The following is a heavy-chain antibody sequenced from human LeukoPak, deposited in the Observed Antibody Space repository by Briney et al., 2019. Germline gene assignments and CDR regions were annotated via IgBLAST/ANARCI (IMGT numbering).Heavy chain of an antibody. J-gene: IGHJ4*02. D-gene: IGHD7-27*01. V-gene: IGHV4-59*12. CDR2: FSNSGTN. CDR3: ARGTNWGDY. Sequence: SETLSLTRTVSGGALSDYYWSWIRQPPGKGLEWIGYFSNSGTNNYNPSLKCRVTMSGDTSKKQFSLKLSSLAAADPAVYYCARGTNWGDYWGEGTLVTVSS. CDR1: GGALSDYY.